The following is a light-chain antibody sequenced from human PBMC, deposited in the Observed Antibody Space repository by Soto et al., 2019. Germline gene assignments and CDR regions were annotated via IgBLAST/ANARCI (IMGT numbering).Light chain of an antibody. V-gene: IGKV1-9*01. CDR3: QQLGRYPFT. CDR2: AAS. J-gene: IGKJ4*01. Sequence: SAFVGDRVTITCRASHDIRSYLAWYQQKPGKAPNLLIYAASTLQSGVPSRFSGSGSGREFTLTITSLQPEDCASYYCQQLGRYPFTFGGGTKV. CDR1: HDIRSY.